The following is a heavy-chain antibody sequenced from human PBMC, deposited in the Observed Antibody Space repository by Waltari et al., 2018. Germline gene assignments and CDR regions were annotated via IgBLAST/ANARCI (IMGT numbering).Heavy chain of an antibody. CDR2: IKQDGSDK. CDR3: ARERQSAIAATGFDY. Sequence: EVRLVESGGGLVQPGGSRRLPCAASEFACSTYWMTWVRQAPGKGLEWVANIKQDGSDKNYVDSVRGRFTIYRDNGKNSLYLQMDSLRVEDTAVYYCARERQSAIAATGFDYWGQGTLVTVSS. CDR1: EFACSTYW. D-gene: IGHD6-13*01. V-gene: IGHV3-7*01. J-gene: IGHJ4*02.